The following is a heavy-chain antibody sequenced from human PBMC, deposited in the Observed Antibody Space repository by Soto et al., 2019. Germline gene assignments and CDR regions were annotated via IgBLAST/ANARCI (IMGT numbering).Heavy chain of an antibody. CDR3: AKPRLVAGLIKYVDFAS. D-gene: IGHD6-19*01. CDR2: ISGTGVSS. V-gene: IGHV3-23*01. CDR1: XXTFSXXX. Sequence: GGSLRLACXXXXXTFSXXXXXXVRQSPGKGLXXXXVISGTGVSSQYADSVKGRFTISRDNSKNTLTLQMNSLRAEDTAVYYCAKPRLVAGLIKYVDFASWGQGTLVTVSS. J-gene: IGHJ4*02.